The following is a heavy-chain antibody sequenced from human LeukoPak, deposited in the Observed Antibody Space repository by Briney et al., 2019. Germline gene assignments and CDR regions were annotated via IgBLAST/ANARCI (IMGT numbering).Heavy chain of an antibody. CDR2: ISAYNGNT. Sequence: GASVKVSCKASGYTFTSYGISWVRQAPGQGLEWMGWISAYNGNTNYAQKLQGRVTMTTDTSTSTAYIELRSLRSDDTAVYYCARITMVRGVIIKDDYWGQGTLVTVSS. J-gene: IGHJ4*02. D-gene: IGHD3-10*01. V-gene: IGHV1-18*01. CDR3: ARITMVRGVIIKDDY. CDR1: GYTFTSYG.